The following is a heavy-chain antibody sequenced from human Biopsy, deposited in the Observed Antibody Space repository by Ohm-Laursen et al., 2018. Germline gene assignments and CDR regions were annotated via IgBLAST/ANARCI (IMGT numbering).Heavy chain of an antibody. D-gene: IGHD3-10*01. J-gene: IGHJ6*02. CDR1: GFTFTGFA. CDR2: IWYDGSNK. CDR3: ARDRYYGSESYYSHYNMDV. Sequence: SLRLSCAASGFTFTGFALSWVRQAPGKGLEWVAVIWYDGSNKYSADSVKGRFSISRDNSKNTVYLQMNSLRAADTAAYYCARDRYYGSESYYSHYNMDVWGQGTTVSVSS. V-gene: IGHV3-33*08.